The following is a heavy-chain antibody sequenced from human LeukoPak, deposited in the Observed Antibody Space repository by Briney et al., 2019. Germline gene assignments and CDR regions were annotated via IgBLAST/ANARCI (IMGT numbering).Heavy chain of an antibody. D-gene: IGHD3-3*01. V-gene: IGHV1-69*05. CDR3: ARGLGYDFWSGPHMDV. CDR1: GGTFSSYA. J-gene: IGHJ6*03. CDR2: IIPIFGTA. Sequence: GASVKVSCKASGGTFSSYAISWVRQAPGQGLEWMGGIIPIFGTANYAQKFQGRVTITTDESTSTAYMELSSLRSEDTAVYYCARGLGYDFWSGPHMDVWGKGTTVTVSS.